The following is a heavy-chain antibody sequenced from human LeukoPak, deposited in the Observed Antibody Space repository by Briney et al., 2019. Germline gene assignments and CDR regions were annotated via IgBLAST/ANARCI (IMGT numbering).Heavy chain of an antibody. CDR3: TRGNYYFDY. CDR1: GFTFGDYA. Sequence: GGSLRLSCTASGFTFGDYAMSWIRLAPGKGLEWVGFIRSNVYGAITEYAASVKGRFTISRDDSKSIAYLQMSSLKTEDTAVYYCTRGNYYFDYWGQGTLVTVSS. V-gene: IGHV3-49*03. CDR2: IRSNVYGAIT. J-gene: IGHJ4*02.